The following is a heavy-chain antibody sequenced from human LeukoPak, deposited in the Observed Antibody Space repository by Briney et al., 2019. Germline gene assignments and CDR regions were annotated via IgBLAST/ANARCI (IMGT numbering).Heavy chain of an antibody. J-gene: IGHJ6*02. CDR2: ISSSSYI. D-gene: IGHD2-2*01. V-gene: IGHV3-21*01. Sequence: GGSLRLSCAASGFTFSSYSMNWVRQAPGKGLEWVSSISSSSYIYYADSVKGRFTISRDNAKNSLYLQMNSLRAEDTAVYYCARGVVVPAAPMDYYYYGMDVWGQGTTVTVSS. CDR1: GFTFSSYS. CDR3: ARGVVVPAAPMDYYYYGMDV.